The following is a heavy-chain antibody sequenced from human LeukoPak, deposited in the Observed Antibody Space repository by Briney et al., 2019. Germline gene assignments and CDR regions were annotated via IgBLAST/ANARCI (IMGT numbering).Heavy chain of an antibody. CDR2: IYYSGST. CDR3: ARDGQDYGDYGYDYGMDV. V-gene: IGHV4-61*01. CDR1: GGSVSSGSYY. J-gene: IGHJ6*04. D-gene: IGHD4-17*01. Sequence: SETLSLTCTVSGGSVSSGSYYWSWIRQPPGKGLEWIGFIYYSGSTNYNPSLKSRVTISIETSKNQFSLKLTSVTSADTAVYYCARDGQDYGDYGYDYGMDVWGKGTTVTVSS.